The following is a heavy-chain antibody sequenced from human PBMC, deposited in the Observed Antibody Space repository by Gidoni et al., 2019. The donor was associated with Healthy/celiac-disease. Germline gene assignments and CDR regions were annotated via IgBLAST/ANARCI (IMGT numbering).Heavy chain of an antibody. J-gene: IGHJ4*02. CDR3: ASSFRAAAAQRYYFDY. CDR2: ISSSSSYI. D-gene: IGHD6-13*01. CDR1: GFTFSSYS. V-gene: IGHV3-21*01. Sequence: EVQLVESGGGLVKPGGSLRLSCEASGFTFSSYSMNWVRQAPGKGLEWVSSISSSSSYIYYADSVKGRFTISRDNAKNSLYLQMNSLRAEDTAVYYCASSFRAAAAQRYYFDYWGQGTLVTVSS.